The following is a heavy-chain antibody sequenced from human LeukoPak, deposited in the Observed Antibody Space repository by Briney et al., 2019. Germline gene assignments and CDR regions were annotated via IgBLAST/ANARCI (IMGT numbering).Heavy chain of an antibody. V-gene: IGHV3-72*01. D-gene: IGHD6-13*01. CDR3: ARSSSSWYPLFDY. Sequence: GGSLRLSCAASGFSFNSDWMDWVRQAPGKGLEWVGRIRNKANSYTTEYAASVKGRITISRDDSKNSLYLQMNSLKTEDTAVYYCARSSSSWYPLFDYWGQGTLVTVSS. CDR1: GFSFNSDW. CDR2: IRNKANSYTT. J-gene: IGHJ4*02.